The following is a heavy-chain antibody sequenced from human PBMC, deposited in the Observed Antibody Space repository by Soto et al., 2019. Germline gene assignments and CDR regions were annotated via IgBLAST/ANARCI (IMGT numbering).Heavy chain of an antibody. CDR3: AREYSIAAHWFDP. Sequence: QVQLQESGPGLVKPSETLSLTCTVSGGSISSYYWSWIRQPPGKGLEWIGYIYYSGSTNYNPSLQSRVTISVATSKNQFSLKLSSVTAADTAVYYCAREYSIAAHWFDPWGQGTLVTVSS. V-gene: IGHV4-59*01. CDR1: GGSISSYY. D-gene: IGHD6-13*01. J-gene: IGHJ5*02. CDR2: IYYSGST.